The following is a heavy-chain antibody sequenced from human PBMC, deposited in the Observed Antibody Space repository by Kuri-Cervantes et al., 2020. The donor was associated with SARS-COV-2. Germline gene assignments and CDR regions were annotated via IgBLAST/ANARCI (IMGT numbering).Heavy chain of an antibody. D-gene: IGHD3-22*01. CDR2: IYYSGST. J-gene: IGHJ3*02. Sequence: GSLRLSCTVSGGSISSSSYYWGWIRQPPGKGLEWIGSIYYSGSTYYNPSLKSRVTISVDTSKNQFSLKLSSVTAADTAVYYCARDSPPDYYDSSGYDAFDIWGQGTMVTVSS. V-gene: IGHV4-39*02. CDR3: ARDSPPDYYDSSGYDAFDI. CDR1: GGSISSSSYY.